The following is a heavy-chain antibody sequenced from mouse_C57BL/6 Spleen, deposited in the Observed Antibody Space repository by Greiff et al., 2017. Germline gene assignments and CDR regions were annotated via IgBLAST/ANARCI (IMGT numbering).Heavy chain of an antibody. CDR2: IHPNSGST. V-gene: IGHV1-64*01. CDR1: GYTFTSYW. J-gene: IGHJ4*01. CDR3: ARFISQRAMDY. Sequence: VQLQQSGAELVKPGASVKLSCKASGYTFTSYWMHWVKQRPGQGLEWIGMIHPNSGSTNYNEKFKSKATLTVDKSSSTAYMQLSSLTSEDSAVYYCARFISQRAMDYWGQGTSVTVSS. D-gene: IGHD1-2*01.